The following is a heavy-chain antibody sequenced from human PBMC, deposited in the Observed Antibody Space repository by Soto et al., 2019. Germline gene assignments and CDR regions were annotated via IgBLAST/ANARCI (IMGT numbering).Heavy chain of an antibody. Sequence: SETLSLTCTVSGGSISSYYWSWIRQPPGKGLEWIGYIYYSGSTNYNPSLKSRVTISVDTSKNQFSLKLSSVTAADTAVCYCASLDTAMVGHDYWGQGTLVTVSS. CDR2: IYYSGST. CDR1: GGSISSYY. D-gene: IGHD5-18*01. V-gene: IGHV4-59*01. J-gene: IGHJ4*02. CDR3: ASLDTAMVGHDY.